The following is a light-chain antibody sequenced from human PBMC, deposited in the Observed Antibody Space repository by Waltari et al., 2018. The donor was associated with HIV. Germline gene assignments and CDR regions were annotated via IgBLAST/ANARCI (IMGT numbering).Light chain of an antibody. V-gene: IGLV2-23*02. Sequence: QSALTQPASVSGSPGQSITLSCTGTSRYVVASNSVSWYQQHPGHAPKLMIYDVTKRPSGVSNRFSGSKSANTASLTISGLQAEDEADYYCCSYAGSSTYVFGSGTKVTVL. J-gene: IGLJ1*01. CDR1: SRYVVASNS. CDR3: CSYAGSSTYV. CDR2: DVT.